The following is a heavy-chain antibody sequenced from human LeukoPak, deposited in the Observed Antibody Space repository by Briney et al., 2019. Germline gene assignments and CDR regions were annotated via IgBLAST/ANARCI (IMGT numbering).Heavy chain of an antibody. CDR3: AKVAEGIFGVVIIKGPMDV. CDR1: GYTFTGYY. J-gene: IGHJ6*03. CDR2: INPNSGGT. Sequence: ASVKVSCKASGYTFTGYYMHWVRQAPGQGREWMGWINPNSGGTNYAQKFQGRGTMTRDTSISTDYMELSRLRSDDTAVYYCAKVAEGIFGVVIIKGPMDVWGKGTTVTVSS. V-gene: IGHV1-2*02. D-gene: IGHD3-3*01.